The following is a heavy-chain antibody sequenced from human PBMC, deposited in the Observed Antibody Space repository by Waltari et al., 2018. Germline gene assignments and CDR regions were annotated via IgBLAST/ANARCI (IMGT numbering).Heavy chain of an antibody. J-gene: IGHJ2*01. CDR2: IYPTGTT. CDR3: AREPSVAARSYWYFDL. CDR1: GGSITRGHYY. D-gene: IGHD6-6*01. V-gene: IGHV4-61*02. Sequence: QVQLQESGPGLVKPSQTLSLICTVSGGSITRGHYYRTWIRQPAGKGLEWIGRIYPTGTTTYNPSLRSRVTILVDTSNNHFSLRLSSVTAADTAVYYCAREPSVAARSYWYFDLWGRGTLVTVSS.